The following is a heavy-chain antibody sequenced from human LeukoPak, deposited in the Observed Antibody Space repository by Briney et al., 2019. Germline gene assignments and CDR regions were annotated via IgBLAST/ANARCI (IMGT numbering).Heavy chain of an antibody. D-gene: IGHD1-1*01. J-gene: IGHJ4*02. CDR2: IYYSGST. CDR1: GGSISSGGYY. V-gene: IGHV4-31*01. CDR3: ARGSTGRTYYFDY. Sequence: TLSLTCTVSGGSISSGGYYWSWIRQHPGKGLEWIGYIYYSGSTYYNPSLKSLVTISVDTSKNQFSLKLSSVTAADTAVYYCARGSTGRTYYFDYWGQGTLVTASS.